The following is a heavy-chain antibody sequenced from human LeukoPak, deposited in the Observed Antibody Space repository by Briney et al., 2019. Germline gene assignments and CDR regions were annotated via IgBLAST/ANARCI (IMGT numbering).Heavy chain of an antibody. D-gene: IGHD3-16*02. J-gene: IGHJ4*02. V-gene: IGHV4-39*07. CDR3: ARGYREFDY. CDR2: IYHSGST. Sequence: SETLSLTCTVSGGSISSSSYYWGWIRQPPGKGLEWIGSIYHSGSTYYNPSLKSRVTISVDTSKNQFSLKLSSVTAADTAVYYCARGYREFDYWGQGTLVTVSS. CDR1: GGSISSSSYY.